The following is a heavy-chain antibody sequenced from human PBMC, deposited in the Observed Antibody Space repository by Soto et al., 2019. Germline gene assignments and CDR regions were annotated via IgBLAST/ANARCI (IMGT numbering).Heavy chain of an antibody. D-gene: IGHD1-26*01. CDR1: GFKVGSSY. Sequence: EVKVIESGGDLIEPGGSLRLACAGSGFKVGSSYVTWVRQAPGEGLEWVSVIVSGGSKYYADSVTGRFTVSRDVSNNTVYLHMSSLRVEDTAVYFCATDSRNVGIGYFDSWGLGTLVTVSS. V-gene: IGHV3-53*01. CDR2: IVSGGSK. CDR3: ATDSRNVGIGYFDS. J-gene: IGHJ4*02.